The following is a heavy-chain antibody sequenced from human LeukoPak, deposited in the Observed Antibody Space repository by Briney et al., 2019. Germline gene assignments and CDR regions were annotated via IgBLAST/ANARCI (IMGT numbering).Heavy chain of an antibody. Sequence: GGSLRLSCAASGFTFSNYPMHWVRQAPGKGLEWVAVTSSDERNKHYSGSVKGRFTISRDNSKSTLYLQMSSLRPEDTALYYCARDILGNRGTYDLDYWGQGTLVTVSS. V-gene: IGHV3-30*04. CDR1: GFTFSNYP. D-gene: IGHD1-26*01. CDR2: TSSDERNK. CDR3: ARDILGNRGTYDLDY. J-gene: IGHJ4*02.